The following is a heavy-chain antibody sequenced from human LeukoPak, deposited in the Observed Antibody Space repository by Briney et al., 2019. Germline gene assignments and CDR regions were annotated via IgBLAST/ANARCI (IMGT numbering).Heavy chain of an antibody. CDR1: GFTFSSYA. J-gene: IGHJ4*02. V-gene: IGHV3-23*01. CDR3: ATTTSSGYSPPFDY. Sequence: GGSLRLSCAASGFTFSSYAMSWVRQAPGKGLEWVSAISGSGGSTYYADSVKGRFTISRDNSKNTLYLQMNSLRAEGTAVYYCATTTSSGYSPPFDYWGQGTLVTVSS. D-gene: IGHD3-22*01. CDR2: ISGSGGST.